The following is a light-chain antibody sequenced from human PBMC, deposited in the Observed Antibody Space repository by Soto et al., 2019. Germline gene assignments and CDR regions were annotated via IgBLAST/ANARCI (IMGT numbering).Light chain of an antibody. CDR3: SSYAANTNLV. Sequence: QSALTQPPSASGSLGQSVTISFTGTSSDIGGYNYVSWYQQHPGKAPKLIIYAVSNRSSEVPGRFSVSKSGNTASLTVSGLLAEDEADYFCSSYAANTNLVFGTGTKLTVL. V-gene: IGLV2-8*01. J-gene: IGLJ1*01. CDR1: SSDIGGYNY. CDR2: AVS.